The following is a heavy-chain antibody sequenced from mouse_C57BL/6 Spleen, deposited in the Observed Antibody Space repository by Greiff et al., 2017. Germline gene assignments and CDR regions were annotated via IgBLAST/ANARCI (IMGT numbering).Heavy chain of an antibody. CDR2: IYPSDSET. D-gene: IGHD4-1*01. CDR3: ARRCLGQYYFDY. CDR1: GYTFTSYW. V-gene: IGHV1-61*01. Sequence: VQLQQPGAELVRPGSSVKLSCKASGYTFTSYWLDWVKQRPGQGLEWIGNIYPSDSETHYNQKFKDKATLTVDKSSSTAYMQLSSLTSEDSAVYYCARRCLGQYYFDYWGQGTTLTVSS. J-gene: IGHJ2*01.